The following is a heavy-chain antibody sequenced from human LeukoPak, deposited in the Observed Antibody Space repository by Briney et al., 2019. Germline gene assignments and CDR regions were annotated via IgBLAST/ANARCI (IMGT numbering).Heavy chain of an antibody. D-gene: IGHD3-22*01. CDR2: ISSSGSTI. CDR3: ARGLYYYDSSGYGNFDY. Sequence: PGGSLRLSCAASGFTFSDYYMSWIRQAPGKGREWVSYISSSGSTIFYADSVKGRFTISRDNAKNSLYLQMNSLRAEDTAVYYCARGLYYYDSSGYGNFDYWGQGTLVTVSS. J-gene: IGHJ4*02. V-gene: IGHV3-11*01. CDR1: GFTFSDYY.